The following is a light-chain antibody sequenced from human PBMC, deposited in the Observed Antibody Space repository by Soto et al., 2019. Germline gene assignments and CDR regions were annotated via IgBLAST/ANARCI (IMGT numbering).Light chain of an antibody. CDR1: SSDVGGYNY. J-gene: IGLJ1*01. V-gene: IGLV2-8*01. CDR3: YTCAGSSNV. CDR2: EVN. Sequence: QSVLTQPPSASGSPGQSVAISCTGTSSDVGGYNYVSWYQQHPGKAPKLMIYEVNKRPSGVPDRFSGSKSGNTASLTVSDLQDEDEDDYYCYTCAGSSNVFGTGTKVTVL.